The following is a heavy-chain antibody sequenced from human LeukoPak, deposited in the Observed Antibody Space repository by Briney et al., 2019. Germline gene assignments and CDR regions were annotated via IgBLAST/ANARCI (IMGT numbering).Heavy chain of an antibody. CDR2: INSDGSST. Sequence: GLVWVSRINSDGSSTSYADSVKGRFTISRDNAKNTLYLQMNSLRAEDTAVYYCARGLMGYWGQGTLVTVSS. CDR3: ARGLMGY. J-gene: IGHJ4*02. V-gene: IGHV3-74*01. D-gene: IGHD2-8*01.